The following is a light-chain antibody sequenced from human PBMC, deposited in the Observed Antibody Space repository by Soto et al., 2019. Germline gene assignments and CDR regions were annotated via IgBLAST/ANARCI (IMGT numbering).Light chain of an antibody. V-gene: IGKV3-20*01. CDR3: QQYGTSPRT. Sequence: VLTQSPGPLSLSPGERATLSCRTSQSISSTYLAWYRQKPGQAPRLIIYAASNRATGIPDRFSGSGSGTEFTLTISRLESEDFAVYFCQQYGTSPRTLGQGTKVDIK. CDR2: AAS. J-gene: IGKJ1*01. CDR1: QSISSTY.